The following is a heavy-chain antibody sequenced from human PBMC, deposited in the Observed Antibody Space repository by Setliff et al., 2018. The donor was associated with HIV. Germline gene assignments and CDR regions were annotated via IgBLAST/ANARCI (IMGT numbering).Heavy chain of an antibody. J-gene: IGHJ4*02. Sequence: TLSLTCTVSGGSVNSATYYWSWIRQHPGKGLEWIGYIDYSGSTYYNPSLKSRVTISVDTSKNQFSLKLSSVTAADTAVYYCARDTRIAATGTYYFDYWGQGTLVTVSS. CDR2: IDYSGST. D-gene: IGHD6-13*01. V-gene: IGHV4-31*03. CDR1: GGSVNSATYY. CDR3: ARDTRIAATGTYYFDY.